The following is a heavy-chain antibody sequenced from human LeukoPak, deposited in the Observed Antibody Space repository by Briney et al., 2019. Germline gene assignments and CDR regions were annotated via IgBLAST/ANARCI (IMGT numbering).Heavy chain of an antibody. CDR1: EFTFSTYW. Sequence: GGSLRLSCVGSEFTFSTYWMSWVRQAPGKGLEWLANIKQDGSEEYYEDSVKGRFTISRDNAKNSLYLQINSLRADDTAIYYCATEYKGYWGQGTLVTVSS. CDR3: ATEYKGY. V-gene: IGHV3-7*05. D-gene: IGHD2-15*01. J-gene: IGHJ4*02. CDR2: IKQDGSEE.